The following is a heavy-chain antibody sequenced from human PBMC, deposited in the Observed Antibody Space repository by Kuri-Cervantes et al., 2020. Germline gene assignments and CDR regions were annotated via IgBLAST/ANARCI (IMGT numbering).Heavy chain of an antibody. CDR2: INYDGNI. J-gene: IGHJ4*02. CDR1: GFTLSRYG. Sequence: GESLKISCVVSGFTLSRYGMHWVRQAPGKGLIWVSRINYDGNIAYPDSVKGRFIISRDNAKNTLNLQMNSLRAEDTAVYYCAREASSSLDYWGQGTLVTVSS. V-gene: IGHV3-74*01. CDR3: AREASSSLDY. D-gene: IGHD6-6*01.